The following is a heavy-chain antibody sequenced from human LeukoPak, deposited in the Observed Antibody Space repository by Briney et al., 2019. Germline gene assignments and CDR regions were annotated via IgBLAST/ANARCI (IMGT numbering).Heavy chain of an antibody. CDR2: IKQDGSEK. V-gene: IGHV3-7*01. CDR3: ARDRTNYYYYMDV. J-gene: IGHJ6*03. Sequence: GGSLRLSCAASGFTFSSYWMSWVRQAPGKGLEWVANIKQDGSEKYYVDSVKGRFTISRDNAKNSLYLQMNSLRAEDTAVYYCARDRTNYYYYMDVWGKGTTVTVSS. CDR1: GFTFSSYW. D-gene: IGHD1-1*01.